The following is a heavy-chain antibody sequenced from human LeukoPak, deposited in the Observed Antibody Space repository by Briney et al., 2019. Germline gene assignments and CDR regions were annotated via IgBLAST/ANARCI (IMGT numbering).Heavy chain of an antibody. V-gene: IGHV1-2*02. D-gene: IGHD3-22*01. CDR1: GYTFTGYY. CDR2: INPNSGGT. Sequence: ASVKVSCKASGYTFTGYYMHWVRQAPGQGLEWMGWINPNSGGTNYAQKFQGRVTMTRDTSISTDYLNLTRLRSDDTAVYYCARGLRYDSSGFFWFDPWGQGTLVTVSS. J-gene: IGHJ5*02. CDR3: ARGLRYDSSGFFWFDP.